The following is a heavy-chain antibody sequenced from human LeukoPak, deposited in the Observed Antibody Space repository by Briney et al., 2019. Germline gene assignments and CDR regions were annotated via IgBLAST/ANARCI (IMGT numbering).Heavy chain of an antibody. D-gene: IGHD6-19*01. V-gene: IGHV3-48*03. CDR2: ISSSGSTM. J-gene: IGHJ5*02. CDR3: ARDIVVAGAS. CDR1: GFTFSRYE. Sequence: GGSLRLSCAASGFTFSRYEMNWVRQAPGKGLEWVSYISSSGSTMYYADSVKGRFTISRDNAKNSLYLQMNSLRAEDTAVYYCARDIVVAGASWGQGTLVTVSS.